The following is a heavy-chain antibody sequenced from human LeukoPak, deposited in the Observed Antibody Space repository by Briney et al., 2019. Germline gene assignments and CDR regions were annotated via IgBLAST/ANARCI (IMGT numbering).Heavy chain of an antibody. Sequence: GGSLRLSCVVSGFTFSSYEMNWVRKAPGKGLEWVSYITSSASTTVYYANSVKGRFTISRDNAKNSLYLQMNSLRAEDTAVYYCARRISGWYSGYMDVWGKGTTVTVSS. CDR2: ITSSASTTV. CDR1: GFTFSSYE. D-gene: IGHD6-19*01. CDR3: ARRISGWYSGYMDV. V-gene: IGHV3-48*03. J-gene: IGHJ6*03.